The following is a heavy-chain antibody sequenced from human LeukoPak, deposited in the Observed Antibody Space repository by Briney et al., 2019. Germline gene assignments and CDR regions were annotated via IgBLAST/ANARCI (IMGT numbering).Heavy chain of an antibody. CDR1: GGTFSSYA. CDR2: ISAYNGNT. D-gene: IGHD2-2*01. J-gene: IGHJ6*03. V-gene: IGHV1-18*01. Sequence: ASVKVSCKASGGTFSSYAISWVRQAPGQGLEWMGWISAYNGNTNYAQKLQGRVTMTTDTSTSTAYMELSSLRSEDTAVYYCARALWYQLLVYDYYYMDVWGKGTTVTISS. CDR3: ARALWYQLLVYDYYYMDV.